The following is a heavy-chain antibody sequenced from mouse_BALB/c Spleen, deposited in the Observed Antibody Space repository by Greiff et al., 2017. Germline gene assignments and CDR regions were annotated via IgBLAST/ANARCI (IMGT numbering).Heavy chain of an antibody. Sequence: VQRVESGAELAKPGASVKMSCKASGYTFTSYWMHWVKQRPGQGLEWIGYINPSTGYTEYNQKFKDKATLTADKSSSTAYMQLSSLTSEDSAVYYCARLLDGLLFDYWGQGTTLTVSS. CDR3: ARLLDGLLFDY. CDR2: INPSTGYT. CDR1: GYTFTSYW. D-gene: IGHD1-2*01. V-gene: IGHV1-7*01. J-gene: IGHJ2*01.